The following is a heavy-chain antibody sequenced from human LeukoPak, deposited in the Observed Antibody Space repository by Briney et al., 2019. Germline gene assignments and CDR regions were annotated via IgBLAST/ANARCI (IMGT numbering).Heavy chain of an antibody. D-gene: IGHD1-26*01. V-gene: IGHV1-3*03. CDR3: AADMGHFDY. CDR1: GYTFTTYA. CDR2: INAGNGHT. Sequence: GASVKVSCKASGYTFTTYAIHWVRQAPGQRLEWMGWINAGNGHTKYSQDFQGRVTITRDTSATTAYMELSSLRSEDTAVYYCAADMGHFDYWGQGTLVTVSS. J-gene: IGHJ4*02.